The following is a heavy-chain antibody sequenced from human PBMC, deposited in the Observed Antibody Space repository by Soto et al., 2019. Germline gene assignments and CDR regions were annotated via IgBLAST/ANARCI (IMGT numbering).Heavy chain of an antibody. CDR3: ASSWQCCMGF. D-gene: IGHD2-8*01. V-gene: IGHV4-30-4*01. Sequence: PSETLPLTCSASGGSISSGYYYWSWIRQPPGKGLEWLGNLYYSGNTYYNPSLKSRLIISIDTSKNQFSLKVVSVTAADTPVYYCASSWQCCMGFWGQGTTVTVSS. CDR2: LYYSGNT. J-gene: IGHJ6*02. CDR1: GGSISSGYYY.